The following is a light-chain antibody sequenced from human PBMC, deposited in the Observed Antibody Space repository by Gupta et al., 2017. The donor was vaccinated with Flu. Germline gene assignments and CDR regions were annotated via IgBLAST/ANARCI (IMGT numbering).Light chain of an antibody. Sequence: PSSWSASVGDTVTITCRASQGISAWLAWYQQKPGKAPKLLMSDASSLESGVPTRFSGSGSGTDFTLTISRLQPEDFATYYCQRTDNFPWTFGQGTKVEIK. CDR3: QRTDNFPWT. J-gene: IGKJ1*01. CDR1: QGISAW. CDR2: DAS. V-gene: IGKV1-12*01.